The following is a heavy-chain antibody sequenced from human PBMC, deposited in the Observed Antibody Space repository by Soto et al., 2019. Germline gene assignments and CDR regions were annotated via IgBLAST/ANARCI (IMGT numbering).Heavy chain of an antibody. V-gene: IGHV1-8*01. CDR3: ARVYVATGPYYYYYMDV. Sequence: ASVKVSCKASGYTFTSYDINWVRQATGQGLEWMGWMNPNSGNTGYAQKFQGRVTMTRNTSISTAYMELSSLRSEDTAVYYCARVYVATGPYYYYYMDVWGKGTTVTVSS. CDR2: MNPNSGNT. J-gene: IGHJ6*03. CDR1: GYTFTSYD. D-gene: IGHD2-15*01.